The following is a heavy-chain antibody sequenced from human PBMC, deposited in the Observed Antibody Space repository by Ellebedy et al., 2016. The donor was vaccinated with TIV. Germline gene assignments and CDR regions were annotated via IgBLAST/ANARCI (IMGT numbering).Heavy chain of an antibody. CDR1: GGSISSGGPF. Sequence: TLSLTXTVSGGSISSGGPFWSWLRQHQGKGLDWIGHINWSWGTDYNPSLKSRVTISGDTSKNQFSLRLSSVTAADTAVYYCARDQNYDTSGKDAFNIWGQGTMVTVSS. CDR2: INWSWGT. V-gene: IGHV4-31*03. D-gene: IGHD3-22*01. J-gene: IGHJ3*02. CDR3: ARDQNYDTSGKDAFNI.